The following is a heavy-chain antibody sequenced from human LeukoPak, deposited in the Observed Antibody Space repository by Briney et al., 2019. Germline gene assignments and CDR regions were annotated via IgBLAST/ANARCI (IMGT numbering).Heavy chain of an antibody. V-gene: IGHV3-30*18. D-gene: IGHD3-22*01. CDR1: GFTFSSYG. CDR2: ISYDGNNK. CDR3: AKKLYDNYNSANDY. Sequence: QPGRSLRLSCAASGFTFSSYGMHWVRQAPGKGLEWVAVISYDGNNKYYADSVKGRFTISRDNSKNTLYLQMDSLRAEDTAVYYCAKKLYDNYNSANDYWGQGTLVTVSS. J-gene: IGHJ4*02.